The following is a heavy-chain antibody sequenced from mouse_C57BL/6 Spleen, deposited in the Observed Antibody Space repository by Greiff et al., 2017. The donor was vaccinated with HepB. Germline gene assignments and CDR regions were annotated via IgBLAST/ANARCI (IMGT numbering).Heavy chain of an antibody. D-gene: IGHD2-12*01. CDR2: IYPGNSDT. Sequence: DVQLQESGTVLARPGASVKMSCKTSGYTFTSYWMHWVKQRPGQGLEWIGAIYPGNSDTSYNQKFKGKAKLTAVTSARTAYMEPSSLTNEDSAVYYGTRGGLRQGDYYAMDYWGQGTSVTVS. J-gene: IGHJ4*01. CDR1: GYTFTSYW. V-gene: IGHV1-5*01. CDR3: TRGGLRQGDYYAMDY.